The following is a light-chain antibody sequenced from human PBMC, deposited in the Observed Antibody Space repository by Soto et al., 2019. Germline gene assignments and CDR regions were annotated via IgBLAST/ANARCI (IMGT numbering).Light chain of an antibody. CDR2: DVS. Sequence: QSALTQPASVSGSPGQSITISCTGTSSDVGGYNYVSWYQQHPGKAPKLMIYDVSNRPSGVSNRFSGSKSGNTASLTSSGLQAEDEADYYCRSYTRSSLYVFGTGTKVTVL. V-gene: IGLV2-14*01. CDR1: SSDVGGYNY. J-gene: IGLJ1*01. CDR3: RSYTRSSLYV.